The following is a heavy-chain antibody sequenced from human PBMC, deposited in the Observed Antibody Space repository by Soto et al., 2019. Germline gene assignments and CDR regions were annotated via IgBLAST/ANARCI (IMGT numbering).Heavy chain of an antibody. Sequence: SVKVSCKASGGTFSSYAISWVRQAPGQGLEWMGGIIPIFGTANYAQKFQGRVTITADESTSTAYMELSSLRSEDTAVYYCARATHSTTVTTSRGSFYYYGMDVWGQGTTVTVSS. CDR1: GGTFSSYA. J-gene: IGHJ6*02. D-gene: IGHD4-17*01. CDR3: ARATHSTTVTTSRGSFYYYGMDV. V-gene: IGHV1-69*13. CDR2: IIPIFGTA.